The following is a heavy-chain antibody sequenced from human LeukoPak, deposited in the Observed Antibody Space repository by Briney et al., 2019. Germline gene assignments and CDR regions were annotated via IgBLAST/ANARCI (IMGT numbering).Heavy chain of an antibody. V-gene: IGHV3-33*01. J-gene: IGHJ4*02. D-gene: IGHD4-17*01. CDR1: GFTFSSYG. CDR2: IRYDGSNK. CDR3: ARVDYGDYGFDY. Sequence: GGSLRLSCATSGFTFSSYGMHWVRQAPGKGLEWVAIIRYDGSNKDYADSVKGRFTISRDNSKNTLYLQMNSLRAEDTAVYYCARVDYGDYGFDYWGQGTLVTVSS.